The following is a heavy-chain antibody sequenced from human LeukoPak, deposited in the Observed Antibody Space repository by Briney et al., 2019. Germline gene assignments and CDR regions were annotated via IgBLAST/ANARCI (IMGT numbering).Heavy chain of an antibody. CDR1: GYTFTDYY. D-gene: IGHD4-23*01. Sequence: ASVKVSCKAFGYTFTDYYMHWVRQAPGQGLEWMGWISAYNGNTNYAQKLQGRVTMTTDTSTSTACMELRSLRSEDTAVYYCARDNSVEDTAWWFDPWGQGTLVTVSS. J-gene: IGHJ5*02. V-gene: IGHV1-18*04. CDR3: ARDNSVEDTAWWFDP. CDR2: ISAYNGNT.